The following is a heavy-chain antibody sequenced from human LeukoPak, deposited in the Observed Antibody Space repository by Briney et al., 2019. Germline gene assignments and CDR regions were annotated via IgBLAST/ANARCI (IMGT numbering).Heavy chain of an antibody. D-gene: IGHD3-16*01. CDR2: IHDDGRVT. J-gene: IGHJ4*02. Sequence: GGSLRLSCAASGFSFTAYAMNWCRQTPGKGLEWVANIHDDGRVTNYVDSVKGRFTISRDNARNSVYLQMNSLRVEDTSLYYCARGRGWVDHWGQGTLVTVSS. CDR3: ARGRGWVDH. CDR1: GFSFTAYA. V-gene: IGHV3-7*01.